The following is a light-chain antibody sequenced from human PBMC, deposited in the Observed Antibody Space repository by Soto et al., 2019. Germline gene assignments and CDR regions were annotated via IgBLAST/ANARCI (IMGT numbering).Light chain of an antibody. V-gene: IGKV3-11*01. CDR2: DAS. CDR1: QSVSSS. Sequence: ELVLTPSPGTLSLSPGERANLSCRASQSVSSSLAWYQQTPGQAPRLLIYDASNRATGIPARFSGSGSGTDFTLTISSLEPDDFAVYYCQQRSHWPTFGQGTRLEIK. CDR3: QQRSHWPT. J-gene: IGKJ5*01.